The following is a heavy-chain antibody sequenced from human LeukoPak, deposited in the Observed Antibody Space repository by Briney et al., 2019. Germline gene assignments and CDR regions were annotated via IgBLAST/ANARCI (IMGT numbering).Heavy chain of an antibody. CDR2: ISTYNGNA. V-gene: IGHV1-18*01. CDR3: ARRTGYNFYYMDV. D-gene: IGHD3/OR15-3a*01. J-gene: IGHJ6*03. Sequence: ASVKVSCKASGYIFTQYGISWVRQAPGPGLEWMAWISTYNGNANYAQKFQGRVTMTTDTSTSTAYMELRSLSSDDTAVYYCARRTGYNFYYMDVWGQGTTVIVSS. CDR1: GYIFTQYG.